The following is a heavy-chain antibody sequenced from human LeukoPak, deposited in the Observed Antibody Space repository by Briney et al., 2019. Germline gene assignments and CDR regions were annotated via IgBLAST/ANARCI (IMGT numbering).Heavy chain of an antibody. CDR1: GYTFTGYY. Sequence: ASVTVSCKASGYTFTGYYMHWVRQAPGQGLEWGGWINPNSGGTNYAQKFQGWVTLTRDTSISTAYMELSRLRSDDTAVYYCAKGPGYDSSGYFGYYGMDVWGQGTTVTVSS. CDR3: AKGPGYDSSGYFGYYGMDV. J-gene: IGHJ6*02. D-gene: IGHD3-22*01. V-gene: IGHV1-2*04. CDR2: INPNSGGT.